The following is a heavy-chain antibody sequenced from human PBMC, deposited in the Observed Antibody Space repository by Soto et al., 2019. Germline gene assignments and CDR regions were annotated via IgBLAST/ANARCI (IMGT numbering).Heavy chain of an antibody. CDR3: ARGRREITMVRGPTWFDP. Sequence: GGSLRLSCAASGFTVSSNYMSWVRQAPGKGLEWVSVIYSGGSTYYTDSVKGRFTISRDNSKNTLYLQMNSLRAEDTAVYYCARGRREITMVRGPTWFDPWGQGTLVTVSS. D-gene: IGHD3-10*01. J-gene: IGHJ5*02. CDR1: GFTVSSNY. V-gene: IGHV3-53*01. CDR2: IYSGGST.